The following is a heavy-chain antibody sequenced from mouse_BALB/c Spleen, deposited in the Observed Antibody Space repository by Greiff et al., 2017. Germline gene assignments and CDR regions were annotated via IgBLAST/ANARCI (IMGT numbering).Heavy chain of an antibody. D-gene: IGHD1-1*01. CDR3: TRDRTSSYTFDY. CDR2: ISSGGSYT. V-gene: IGHV5-6-4*01. CDR1: GFTFSSYT. Sequence: EVKLVESGGGLVKPGGSLKLSCAASGFTFSSYTMSWVRQTPEKRLEWVATISSGGSYTYYPDSVKGRFTISRDNAKNTLYLQMSSLKSEDTAMYYCTRDRTSSYTFDYWGQGTTLTVSS. J-gene: IGHJ2*01.